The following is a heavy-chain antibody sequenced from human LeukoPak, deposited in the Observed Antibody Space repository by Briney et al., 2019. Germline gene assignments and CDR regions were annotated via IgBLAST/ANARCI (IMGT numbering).Heavy chain of an antibody. CDR3: ATDGAGFDT. CDR2: INIGGTNT. Sequence: GGSLRVSCAASGFTFSDYYMSWIRQALGKGLEWLSYINIGGTNTHYADSVKGRFTISRDNAKKSLYLEMNNLRAEDTAVYYCATDGAGFDTWGQGVLVTVSS. V-gene: IGHV3-11*01. CDR1: GFTFSDYY. J-gene: IGHJ5*02.